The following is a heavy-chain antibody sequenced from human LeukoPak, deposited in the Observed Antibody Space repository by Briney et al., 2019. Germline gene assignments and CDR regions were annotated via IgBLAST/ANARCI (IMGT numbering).Heavy chain of an antibody. V-gene: IGHV4-30-4*08. J-gene: IGHJ4*02. Sequence: SETLSLTCTVSGGSISSGDYYWSWIRQPPGKGLEWIGYIYYSGSTYYNPSLKSRVTISVDTSKNQFSLKLSSVTAADTAVYYCARARDGYNTLDHWGQGTLVTVYS. D-gene: IGHD5-24*01. CDR1: GGSISSGDYY. CDR3: ARARDGYNTLDH. CDR2: IYYSGST.